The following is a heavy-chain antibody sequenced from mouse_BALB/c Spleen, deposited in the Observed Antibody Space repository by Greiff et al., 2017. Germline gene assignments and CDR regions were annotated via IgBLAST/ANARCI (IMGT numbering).Heavy chain of an antibody. CDR1: GFTFSSYW. Sequence: EVMLVESGGGLVQPGGSMKLSCVASGFTFSSYWTSWVRQSPEKGLEWVAEIRLKSDNYATHYAESVKGKFTISRDDSKSLLYLQMNSLRAEDTGIYYCMITPYYAMDYWGQGTSVTVSS. J-gene: IGHJ4*01. CDR2: IRLKSDNYAT. V-gene: IGHV6-6*02. D-gene: IGHD2-4*01. CDR3: MITPYYAMDY.